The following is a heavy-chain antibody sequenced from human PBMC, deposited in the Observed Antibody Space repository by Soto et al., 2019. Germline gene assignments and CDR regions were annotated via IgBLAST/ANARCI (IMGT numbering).Heavy chain of an antibody. CDR3: ERALGFGHPLLGYCSGGSCYGAFDI. CDR2: SNHSGGRR. D-gene: IGHD2-15*01. J-gene: IGHJ3*02. Sequence: ASGKVSCNASGYTFTSYKMHWVRQAPGQRLEQMRISNHSGGRRRYAQKLQDRVNMTRETSTSRAYMELSSVRSEDTAVYYCERALGFGHPLLGYCSGGSCYGAFDIWGQGKMVPVSS. CDR1: GYTFTSYK. V-gene: IGHV1-46*04.